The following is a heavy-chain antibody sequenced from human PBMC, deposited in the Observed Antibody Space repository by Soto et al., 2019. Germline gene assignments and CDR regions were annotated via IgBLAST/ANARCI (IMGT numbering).Heavy chain of an antibody. CDR2: IKSKTDGGTT. J-gene: IGHJ4*02. D-gene: IGHD3-22*01. Sequence: NPGGSLRLSCAASGFTFSNAWMNWVRQAPGKGLEWVGRIKSKTDGGTTDYAAPVKGRFTISRDDSKNTLYLQMNSLKTEDTAVYYCTTDGPGAHYYDSSGYYSYTYWGQGTLVTVSS. CDR3: TTDGPGAHYYDSSGYYSYTY. CDR1: GFTFSNAW. V-gene: IGHV3-15*07.